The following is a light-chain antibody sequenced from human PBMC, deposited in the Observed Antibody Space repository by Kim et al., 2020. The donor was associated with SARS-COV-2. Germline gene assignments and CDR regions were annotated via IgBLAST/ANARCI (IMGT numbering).Light chain of an antibody. CDR2: DVS. CDR3: SSYTSSSSV. V-gene: IGLV2-14*01. Sequence: QSTLTQPASVSGSPRQSITISCTGTSSDVGGYNYVSWYQQHPGKAPKLMIYDVSKRPSGVSNRFSGSKSGNTASLTISGLQAEDEADYYCSSYTSSSSVFGGGTQLTVL. J-gene: IGLJ2*01. CDR1: SSDVGGYNY.